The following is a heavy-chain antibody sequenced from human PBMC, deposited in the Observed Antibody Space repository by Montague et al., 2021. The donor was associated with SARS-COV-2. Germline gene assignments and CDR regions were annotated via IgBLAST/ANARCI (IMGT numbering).Heavy chain of an antibody. J-gene: IGHJ4*02. CDR2: IYHYGSA. CDR3: AGHANWDWYCFDY. Sequence: SETLSLTCSVSGGSISSSYWSWIRQPPGKGLEWIGYIYHYGSAKYNPSLKSRVTISVDTSNNQFSLKLSSVTAVDTAVYYCAGHANWDWYCFDYWGQGTLVTVSP. V-gene: IGHV4-59*08. D-gene: IGHD7-27*01. CDR1: GGSISSSY.